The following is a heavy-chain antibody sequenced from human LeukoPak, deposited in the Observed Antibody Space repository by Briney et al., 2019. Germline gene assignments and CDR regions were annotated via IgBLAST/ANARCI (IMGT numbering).Heavy chain of an antibody. V-gene: IGHV4-34*01. Sequence: SETLSLTCAAYGGSFSGYYWSWIRQPPGKGLEWIGEINHSGSTNYNPSLKSRVTISVDTSKKQFSLKLSSVTAADTAVYYCVTYYFDSSGPKKNYWGQGTLVTVSS. CDR1: GGSFSGYY. J-gene: IGHJ4*02. CDR2: INHSGST. D-gene: IGHD3-22*01. CDR3: VTYYFDSSGPKKNY.